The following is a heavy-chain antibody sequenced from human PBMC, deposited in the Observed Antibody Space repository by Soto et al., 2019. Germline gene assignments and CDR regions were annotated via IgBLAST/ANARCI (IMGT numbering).Heavy chain of an antibody. D-gene: IGHD6-19*01. V-gene: IGHV4-59*01. CDR2: IYYSGST. CDR1: GGSISSYY. J-gene: IGHJ4*02. Sequence: SETLSLTCTVSGGSISSYYWSWVRQPPEKGLEWIGYIYYSGSTNYNPSLKSRVTISVDTSKNQFSLKLSSVTAADTAVYYCARDTSSGWPDYWGQGTLVTVSS. CDR3: ARDTSSGWPDY.